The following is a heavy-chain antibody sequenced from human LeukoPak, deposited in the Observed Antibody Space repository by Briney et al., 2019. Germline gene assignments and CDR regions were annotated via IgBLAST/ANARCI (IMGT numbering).Heavy chain of an antibody. Sequence: PSETLSLTCTVSGGSISSYYWSWIRQPAGKGLEWIGRIYTSGSTNYNPSLKSRVTMSVDTSKNQFSLRLSSVTAADTAVYYCARGGGSGYCSSTTCSIFDYWGQGTLVTVSS. V-gene: IGHV4-4*07. CDR1: GGSISSYY. CDR3: ARGGGSGYCSSTTCSIFDY. CDR2: IYTSGST. D-gene: IGHD2-2*01. J-gene: IGHJ4*02.